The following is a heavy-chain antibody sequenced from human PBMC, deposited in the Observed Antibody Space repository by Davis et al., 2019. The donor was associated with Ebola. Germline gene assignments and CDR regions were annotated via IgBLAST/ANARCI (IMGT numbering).Heavy chain of an antibody. CDR1: GYTFTGYY. J-gene: IGHJ3*02. CDR2: INPNSGDT. Sequence: ASVNFSCTASGYTFTGYYIHWVRHAPGQGLEWMGQINPNSGDTSYAQRFQGRVTMTGDTSTSTAYMELSRLRSDDTALYYCTTPGGQDSGYDVFDIWGQGTMVTVSS. V-gene: IGHV1-2*06. CDR3: TTPGGQDSGYDVFDI. D-gene: IGHD5-12*01.